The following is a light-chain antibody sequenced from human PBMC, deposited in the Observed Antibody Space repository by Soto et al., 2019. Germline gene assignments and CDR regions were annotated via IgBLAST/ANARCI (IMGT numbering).Light chain of an antibody. CDR1: QSVSSY. J-gene: IGKJ1*01. V-gene: IGKV3-11*01. CDR2: DAS. Sequence: ETVLTQSPATLSLSPGERATLFCRASQSVSSYLAWYQQKPGQAPRLLIYDASNRATGIPARFSGSGSGTDFTLTISSLQSEDFAEYHCQQYNNWPQTFGQGTKVDIK. CDR3: QQYNNWPQT.